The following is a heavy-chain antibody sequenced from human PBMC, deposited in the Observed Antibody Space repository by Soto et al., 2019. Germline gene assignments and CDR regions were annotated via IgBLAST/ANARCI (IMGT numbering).Heavy chain of an antibody. Sequence: PGGSLRLSCAASGFTFSSYSMNWVRQAPGKGLEWVSSISSSSSYIYYADSVKGRFTISRDNAKNSLYLQMNSLRAEDTAVYYCARDPNPYVDRGLTSPGENWGQGTLVTVSS. V-gene: IGHV3-21*01. CDR3: ARDPNPYVDRGLTSPGEN. J-gene: IGHJ4*02. CDR1: GFTFSSYS. D-gene: IGHD5-12*01. CDR2: ISSSSSYI.